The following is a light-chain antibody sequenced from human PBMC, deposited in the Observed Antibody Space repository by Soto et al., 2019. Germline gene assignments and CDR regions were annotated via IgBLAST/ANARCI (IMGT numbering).Light chain of an antibody. CDR2: DAS. CDR1: QSVSSN. J-gene: IGKJ1*01. V-gene: IGKV3-11*01. Sequence: EIVMTQSPATLSVSPGERATLSCRASQSVSSNLVWYQQKPGQAPRLLIYDASNRATGIPARFSGSGSGTDFTLTISSLEPEDFAVYYCQQRSNWVTFGQGTKVDIK. CDR3: QQRSNWVT.